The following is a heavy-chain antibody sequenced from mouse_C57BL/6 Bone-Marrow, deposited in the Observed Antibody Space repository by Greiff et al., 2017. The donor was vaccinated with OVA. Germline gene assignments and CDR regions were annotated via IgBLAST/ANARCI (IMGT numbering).Heavy chain of an antibody. CDR2: IYPGDGDT. D-gene: IGHD1-1*01. J-gene: IGHJ1*03. V-gene: IGHV1-82*01. CDR1: GYAFSSSW. CDR3: TTKRTDFYGSSHWYNDV. Sequence: QVQLQQSGPELVKPGASVKISCKASGYAFSSSWMNWVKQRPGKGLEWIGRIYPGDGDTNYNGKFRGKATLTADKSSSTAYMQLNSLTSEDSAVYIWTTKRTDFYGSSHWYNDVWGTGTTVTVSS.